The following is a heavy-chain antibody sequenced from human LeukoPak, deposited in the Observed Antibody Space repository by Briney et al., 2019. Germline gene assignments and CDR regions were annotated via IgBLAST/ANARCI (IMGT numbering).Heavy chain of an antibody. V-gene: IGHV3-49*04. CDR1: GFTFGDYG. D-gene: IGHD6-19*01. CDR2: IRSEEYGGTP. CDR3: TRALSGWTGYSDF. Sequence: QPGRSLRLSCRGSGFTFGDYGVTWVRQAPGKGLQWVGFIRSEEYGGTPDYATSVKGRFTISRENSESTAYLQINSLRTEDTAVYYCTRALSGWTGYSDFWGQGTVVTVSS. J-gene: IGHJ4*02.